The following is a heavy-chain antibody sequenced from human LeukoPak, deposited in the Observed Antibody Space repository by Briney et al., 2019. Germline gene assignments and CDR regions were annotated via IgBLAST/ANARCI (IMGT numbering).Heavy chain of an antibody. Sequence: GGSLRLSCAASGSIVSVDYMTWGRQAPRKGLEWVSVIEIDGTTHYAESVKGRFTISRDNFRDTLYLQMNSLRVEDTAVYYCARHDYAESWGQGSLVTVSS. J-gene: IGHJ4*02. CDR1: GSIVSVDY. CDR2: IEIDGTT. V-gene: IGHV3-53*01. CDR3: ARHDYAES.